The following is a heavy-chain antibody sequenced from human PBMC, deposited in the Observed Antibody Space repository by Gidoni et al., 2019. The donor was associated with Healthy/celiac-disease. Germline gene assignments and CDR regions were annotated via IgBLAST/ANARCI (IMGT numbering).Heavy chain of an antibody. Sequence: QVQLVESGGGVVQPGRSLRLSCAASGFTFSSYALHWVRQAPGKGLEWVAVISYDGSNKYYADSVKGRFTISRDNSKNTLYLQMNSLRAEDTAVYYCASAPSSSWRKFDYWGQGTLVTVSS. CDR3: ASAPSSSWRKFDY. D-gene: IGHD6-13*01. J-gene: IGHJ4*02. CDR1: GFTFSSYA. V-gene: IGHV3-30*01. CDR2: ISYDGSNK.